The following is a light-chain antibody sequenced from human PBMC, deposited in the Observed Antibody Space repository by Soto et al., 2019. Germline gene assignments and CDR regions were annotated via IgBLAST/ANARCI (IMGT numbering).Light chain of an antibody. Sequence: EIVWTQSPGTLSLSPGEKATLSCRASQTVSASYLAWYQQKPGQAPRLLIYGATNRIIGIPDRFSGSVSGTDFTLTISRLEPEDFAVYYCQLYGFSSPRITFGQGTRPEIK. CDR1: QTVSASY. V-gene: IGKV3-20*01. CDR3: QLYGFSSPRIT. J-gene: IGKJ5*01. CDR2: GAT.